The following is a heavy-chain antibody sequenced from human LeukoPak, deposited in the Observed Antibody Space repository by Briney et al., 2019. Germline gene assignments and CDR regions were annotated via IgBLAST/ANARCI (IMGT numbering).Heavy chain of an antibody. CDR3: ARSLRGYSGYAFYYYGTDV. D-gene: IGHD5-12*01. CDR2: INHSGST. V-gene: IGHV4-34*01. J-gene: IGHJ6*02. CDR1: GESFSDYY. Sequence: SETLSLTCGVYGESFSDYYWSWIRQPPRKGLEWIGEINHSGSTNYNPSLKSRVTISIDTSKKQFSLKLSSVTAADTAVYYCARSLRGYSGYAFYYYGTDVWGQGTTVTVSS.